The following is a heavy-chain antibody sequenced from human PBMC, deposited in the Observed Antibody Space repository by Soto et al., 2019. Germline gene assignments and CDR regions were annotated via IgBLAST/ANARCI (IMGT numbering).Heavy chain of an antibody. CDR2: VNTDESST. CDR3: ARAWGAYTPLDY. V-gene: IGHV3-74*01. Sequence: GGSLRLSCAASGFTFSSYWMHWVRQAPGKGLVWVSRVNTDESSTSYSDSVKGRFTISRDNAKNTLYLQMNSLRVEDTAVYYCARAWGAYTPLDYWGQGTLVTVSS. J-gene: IGHJ4*02. D-gene: IGHD1-26*01. CDR1: GFTFSSYW.